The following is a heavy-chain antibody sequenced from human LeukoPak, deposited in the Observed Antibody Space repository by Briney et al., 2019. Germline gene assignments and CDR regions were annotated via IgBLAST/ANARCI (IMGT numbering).Heavy chain of an antibody. V-gene: IGHV1-2*02. D-gene: IGHD6-13*01. Sequence: ASVKVSRKASGYTFTGYYMHWVRQAPGQGPEWMGWINPNSGGTNYAQKFQGRVTMTRDTSISTAYMELSGLRSDDTAVYYCAREAAAGNFDYWGQGTLATVSS. CDR3: AREAAAGNFDY. CDR2: INPNSGGT. J-gene: IGHJ4*02. CDR1: GYTFTGYY.